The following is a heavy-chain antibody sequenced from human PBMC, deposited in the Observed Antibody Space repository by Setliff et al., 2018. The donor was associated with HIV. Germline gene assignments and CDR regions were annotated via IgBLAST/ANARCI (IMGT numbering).Heavy chain of an antibody. CDR3: ARDNYDDYSRVQMDV. Sequence: EASVKVSCKASGYTFTGYYMHWVRRAPGQGLEWMGRINPSSGGTNYAPKFQGRVTMSTDTSTSTAYMELRSLRSDDTAIYYCARDNYDDYSRVQMDVWGKGTRSPSPQ. J-gene: IGHJ6*04. CDR1: GYTFTGYY. V-gene: IGHV1-2*06. CDR2: INPSSGGT. D-gene: IGHD4-17*01.